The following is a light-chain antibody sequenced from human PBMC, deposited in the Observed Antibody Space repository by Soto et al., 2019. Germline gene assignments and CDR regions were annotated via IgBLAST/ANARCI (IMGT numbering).Light chain of an antibody. J-gene: IGKJ3*01. V-gene: IGKV3-20*01. CDR2: GAS. Sequence: EIVWTQSPGTISVSPGERVTLSCRASQSVSSNFLAWHQQKPGQAPRLLIYGASSRAGGIPDRFRGSGSGTDITLTIYRLEPEDFAVYYCQQYGSAPFTFGLGTKVDVK. CDR3: QQYGSAPFT. CDR1: QSVSSNF.